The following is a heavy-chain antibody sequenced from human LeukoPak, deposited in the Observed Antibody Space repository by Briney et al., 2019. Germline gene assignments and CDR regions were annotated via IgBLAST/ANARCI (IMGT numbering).Heavy chain of an antibody. D-gene: IGHD1-26*01. J-gene: IGHJ4*02. CDR1: GYTFTSYG. Sequence: ASVKVSCKASGYTFTSYGISWVRQAPGQGLEWMGWISAYNGNTNYAQKLQGRVTMTTDTSTSTAYMELRSLRSDDTAVYYCARDRSGSYFVARTTGFGYWGQGTLVTVSS. CDR2: ISAYNGNT. CDR3: ARDRSGSYFVARTTGFGY. V-gene: IGHV1-18*01.